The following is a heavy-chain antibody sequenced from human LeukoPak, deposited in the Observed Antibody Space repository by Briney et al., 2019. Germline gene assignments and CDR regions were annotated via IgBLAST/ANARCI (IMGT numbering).Heavy chain of an antibody. CDR3: ARDRVGSGWPRPYYFEV. CDR2: INPNTGAT. J-gene: IGHJ4*02. D-gene: IGHD6-19*01. Sequence: GASVKVSCKASGYTLTGYYLHWVRQAPGQGLEWMGWINPNTGATHSAQKFQGRVTMTRDTSISTAYMDLTHLRSDDTAVYYCARDRVGSGWPRPYYFEVWGQGTLVTVSS. CDR1: GYTLTGYY. V-gene: IGHV1-2*02.